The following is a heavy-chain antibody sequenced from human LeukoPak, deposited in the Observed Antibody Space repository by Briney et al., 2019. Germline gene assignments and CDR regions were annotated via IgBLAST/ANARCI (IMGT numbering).Heavy chain of an antibody. CDR1: GDSISSNTYY. CDR2: MSYTASP. CDR3: ARPSSDGSYYY. D-gene: IGHD1-26*01. V-gene: IGHV4-39*02. J-gene: IGHJ4*02. Sequence: SETLSLTCTVSGDSISSNTYYWGWIRQPPGKGLEWIGSMSYTASPSYSPSLESRATISIDTSKNSFSLKLSSVTAADTAVYYCARPSSDGSYYYWGQGTLVTVSS.